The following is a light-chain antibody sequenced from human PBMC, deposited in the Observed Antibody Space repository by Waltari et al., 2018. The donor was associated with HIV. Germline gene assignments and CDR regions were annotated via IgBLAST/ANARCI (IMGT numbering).Light chain of an antibody. CDR3: HQYFSAPWT. Sequence: DIVLTQSPDSLAVSLGERATINCKSSQSLLYSANTKNYLPWSQQKPGQPPKLLIYWASTRESGVPDRFSGSGSGTDFTLTISSLQADDVAVYYCHQYFSAPWTFGQGTKVEIK. CDR2: WAS. J-gene: IGKJ1*01. CDR1: QSLLYSANTKNY. V-gene: IGKV4-1*01.